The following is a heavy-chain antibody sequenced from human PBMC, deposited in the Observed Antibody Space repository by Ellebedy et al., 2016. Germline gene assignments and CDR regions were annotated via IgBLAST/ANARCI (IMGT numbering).Heavy chain of an antibody. V-gene: IGHV3-9*01. Sequence: GESLKISXATSGFTFDDYALHWVRQVPGKGLEWVSGISWNSAAIGYGEAVKGRFTISRDSAKNYLYLQMNSLRVEDTALYFCAKGTMDYLHHWGQGTLVTVSS. CDR3: AKGTMDYLHH. D-gene: IGHD3-10*01. CDR1: GFTFDDYA. CDR2: ISWNSAAI. J-gene: IGHJ4*02.